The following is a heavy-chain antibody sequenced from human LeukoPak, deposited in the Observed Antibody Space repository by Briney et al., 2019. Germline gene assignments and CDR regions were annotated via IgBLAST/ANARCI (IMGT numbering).Heavy chain of an antibody. V-gene: IGHV4-34*12. CDR3: AGAQQPDYGDYALRRSSPIYSYYVMDV. J-gene: IGHJ6*02. CDR1: GGSFSGYY. CDR2: IIHIGCT. Sequence: PSESLSLTCAVYGGSFSGYYWGWVRQPPGKWLGWIGEIIHIGCTTYNRSFKGRLSISVETSKNQFSLKLSAWTAGATAGYYCAGAQQPDYGDYALRRSSPIYSYYVMDVWGQGTTVTVSS. D-gene: IGHD4-17*01.